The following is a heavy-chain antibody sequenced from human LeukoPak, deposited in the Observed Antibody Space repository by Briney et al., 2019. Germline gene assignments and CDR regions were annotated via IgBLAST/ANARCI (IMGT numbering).Heavy chain of an antibody. Sequence: GGSLRLPCAASGFTFSTYAMSWVRQAPGKGLEWVSAISGSGGSTYYADSVKGRFTISRDNSKNTLYLQMNSLRAEDTAVYYCAKAVRGDDAFDIWGQGTMVTVSS. V-gene: IGHV3-23*01. D-gene: IGHD3-10*01. CDR3: AKAVRGDDAFDI. CDR1: GFTFSTYA. CDR2: ISGSGGST. J-gene: IGHJ3*02.